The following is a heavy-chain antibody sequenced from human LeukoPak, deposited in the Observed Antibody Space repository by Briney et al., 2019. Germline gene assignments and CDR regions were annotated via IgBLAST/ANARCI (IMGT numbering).Heavy chain of an antibody. Sequence: PSATLSLTCTVSGGPISSGDYYWSWIRQPPGKGLEWIGYIYYSGSTYYNPSLKSRVTISVDMSKNQFSLKLSSVTAADTAVYYCARGAGIVVVTSFDYWGQGTLVTVSS. CDR1: GGPISSGDYY. V-gene: IGHV4-30-4*01. D-gene: IGHD3-22*01. CDR3: ARGAGIVVVTSFDY. CDR2: IYYSGST. J-gene: IGHJ4*02.